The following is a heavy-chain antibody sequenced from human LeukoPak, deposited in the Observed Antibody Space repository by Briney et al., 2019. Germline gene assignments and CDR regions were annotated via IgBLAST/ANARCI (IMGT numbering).Heavy chain of an antibody. CDR3: ACHSGWSGPSE. CDR1: GDSISSDKW. CDR2: FHQSVST. D-gene: IGHD6-19*01. V-gene: IGHV4-4*02. Sequence: SETLSLTCAVSGDSISSDKWWSWVRQPPGKGLEYIGEFHQSVSTNYNPSLKSRLTISVDKSKNQFSLKLSSVTAADTAVYYCACHSGWSGPSEWGQGTLVTVSS. J-gene: IGHJ4*02.